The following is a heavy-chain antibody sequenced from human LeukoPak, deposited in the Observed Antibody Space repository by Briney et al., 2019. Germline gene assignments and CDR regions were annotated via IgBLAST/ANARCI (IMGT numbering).Heavy chain of an antibody. D-gene: IGHD2-2*01. CDR3: ARYCSSTSCYGDFDY. CDR2: IYYSGST. CDR1: GGSISSSSYY. Sequence: SETLSLTCTVSGGSISSSSYYWGWIRQPPGKGLEWIGSIYYSGSTYYNPSLKSRVTISVDTSKNQFSLKLGSVTAADTAVYYCARYCSSTSCYGDFDYWGQGTLVTVSS. J-gene: IGHJ4*02. V-gene: IGHV4-39*01.